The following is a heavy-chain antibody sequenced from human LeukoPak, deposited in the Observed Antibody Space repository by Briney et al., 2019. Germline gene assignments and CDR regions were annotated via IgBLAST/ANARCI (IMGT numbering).Heavy chain of an antibody. D-gene: IGHD6-13*01. Sequence: SVKVSCKASGGTFSSYAITWVRQAPGQGLEWMGRIIPIFGTANYAQKFQGRVTITTDESTSTAYMELSTLRSDDTAVYHCARERPPGDSSNWFLEGYFDIWGQGTLVTVSS. CDR3: ARERPPGDSSNWFLEGYFDI. J-gene: IGHJ4*02. CDR2: IIPIFGTA. CDR1: GGTFSSYA. V-gene: IGHV1-69*05.